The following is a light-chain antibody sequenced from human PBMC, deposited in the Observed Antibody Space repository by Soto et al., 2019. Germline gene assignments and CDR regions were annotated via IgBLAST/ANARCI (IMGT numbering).Light chain of an antibody. V-gene: IGKV3-20*01. J-gene: IGKJ1*01. CDR3: TQHGSSPPVT. Sequence: EIVLTQSPGSLSLSRGERATLSCRASQSFSSSYLAWYKQKPGQAPRLLNYAASSRATGDQDRFSGSGYGTDFTSNISRLEPEVSAVYYCTQHGSSPPVTFGQGTKVEI. CDR2: AAS. CDR1: QSFSSSY.